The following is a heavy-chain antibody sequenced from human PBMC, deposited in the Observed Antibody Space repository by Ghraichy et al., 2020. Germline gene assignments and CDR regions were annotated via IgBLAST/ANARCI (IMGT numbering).Heavy chain of an antibody. J-gene: IGHJ4*02. CDR2: IGGNSRDI. Sequence: GGSLRLSCVASGFTFSSYSMNWVRQAPGKGLEWVSYIGGNSRDIYYADSVKGRFTISRDNAKNSLYLQMSSLRDDDTAVYFCARDLVTSGTFRDYWGQGTLVTVSS. D-gene: IGHD1-26*01. CDR1: GFTFSSYS. V-gene: IGHV3-48*02. CDR3: ARDLVTSGTFRDY.